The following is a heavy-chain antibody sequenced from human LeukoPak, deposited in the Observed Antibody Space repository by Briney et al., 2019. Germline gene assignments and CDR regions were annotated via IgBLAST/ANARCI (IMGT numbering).Heavy chain of an antibody. Sequence: GESLKISCKGSGYSFTTYWITWVRQMPGKGLEWMGRIDASDSYTNYSPSFQGHVTISADKSINTAHLQWSSLKASDTAMYYCARGLRGGPSGGGLDYWGQGTLVTVSS. CDR2: IDASDSYT. CDR1: GYSFTTYW. CDR3: ARGLRGGPSGGGLDY. V-gene: IGHV5-10-1*01. D-gene: IGHD2-15*01. J-gene: IGHJ4*02.